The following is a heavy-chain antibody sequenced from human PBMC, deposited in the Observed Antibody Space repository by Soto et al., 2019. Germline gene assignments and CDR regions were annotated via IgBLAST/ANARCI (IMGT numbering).Heavy chain of an antibody. V-gene: IGHV2-5*02. D-gene: IGHD3-16*01. J-gene: IGHJ4*02. CDR3: VPKGGGDRILDY. CDR1: GFSLSTSGVG. Sequence: QITLKESGPALVKPTQTLTLTCTFSGFSLSTSGVGVGWIRQPPGEALEWLALIYWDDYKHFSPSLESRLTITKDTPKNQVVLTMTNMDPVDTATYYCVPKGGGDRILDYWGQGTLVTVSS. CDR2: IYWDDYK.